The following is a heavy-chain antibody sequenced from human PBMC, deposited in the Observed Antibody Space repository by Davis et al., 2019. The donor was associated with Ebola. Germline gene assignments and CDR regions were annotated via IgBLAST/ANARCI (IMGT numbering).Heavy chain of an antibody. Sequence: SETLSLTCAVYGGSFSGYYWSWIRQPPGKGLEWIGEINHSGRTNYNPSLKSRVTISVDTSKNQFSLKLSSVTAAETAVYYCARGPYYYDSSGYADAFDIWGQRTMVTVSS. V-gene: IGHV4-34*01. CDR3: ARGPYYYDSSGYADAFDI. CDR2: INHSGRT. J-gene: IGHJ3*02. CDR1: GGSFSGYY. D-gene: IGHD3-22*01.